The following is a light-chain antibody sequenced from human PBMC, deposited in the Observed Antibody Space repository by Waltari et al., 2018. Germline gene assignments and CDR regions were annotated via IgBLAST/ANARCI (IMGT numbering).Light chain of an antibody. CDR2: DVN. Sequence: QSALTQPASVSGSPGQSITLPSTGTIRYISGYDYASWYQQRPGKAPPLIIFDVNKRPSGVSHRFSASKSGNTASLTISGLQSRDEADYYCATWDDTLNGPVFGGGTKLSVL. V-gene: IGLV2-14*01. CDR1: IRYISGYDY. J-gene: IGLJ3*02. CDR3: ATWDDTLNGPV.